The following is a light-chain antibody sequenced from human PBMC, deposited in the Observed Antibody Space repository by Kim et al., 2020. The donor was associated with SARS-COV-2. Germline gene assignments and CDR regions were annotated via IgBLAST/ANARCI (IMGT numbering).Light chain of an antibody. Sequence: DIVMTQSPDSLAVSLGERATINCKSSQSVLYSSNNKNYLGWYQQKPGQSPKLLIYWASTRESGVPDRFSGNGSGTDFTLTISSLQAEDVAVYYCQQYYSSPITFGQGTRLEIK. CDR1: QSVLYSSNNKNY. J-gene: IGKJ5*01. CDR3: QQYYSSPIT. CDR2: WAS. V-gene: IGKV4-1*01.